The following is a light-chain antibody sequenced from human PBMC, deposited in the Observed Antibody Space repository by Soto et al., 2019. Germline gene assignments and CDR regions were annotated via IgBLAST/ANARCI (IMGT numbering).Light chain of an antibody. Sequence: QLVLTQSPSASASLGASVKLTCTLSSGHSSYAIAWHQQQPEKGPRYLMKLNSDGSHSKGDGIPDRFSGSSSGAERYLTIASLQYEDEADYYCQTWGTVVFGGGTKVTVL. CDR1: SGHSSYA. V-gene: IGLV4-69*01. J-gene: IGLJ2*01. CDR2: LNSDGSH. CDR3: QTWGTVV.